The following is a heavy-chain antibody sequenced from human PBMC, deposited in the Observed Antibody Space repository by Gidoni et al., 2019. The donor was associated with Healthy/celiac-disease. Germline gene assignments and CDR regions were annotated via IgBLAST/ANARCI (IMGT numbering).Heavy chain of an antibody. CDR1: GFTFSSYA. CDR2: ISYDGSNK. CDR3: ARRGDIVVVPAATLYGMDV. Sequence: QVQLVESGGGVVQPGRSLRLSCAASGFTFSSYAMHWVRQAPGKGLEWVAVISYDGSNKYYADSVKGRFTISRDNSKNTLYLQMNSLRAEDTAVYYCARRGDIVVVPAATLYGMDVWGQGTTVTVSS. J-gene: IGHJ6*02. D-gene: IGHD2-2*01. V-gene: IGHV3-30-3*01.